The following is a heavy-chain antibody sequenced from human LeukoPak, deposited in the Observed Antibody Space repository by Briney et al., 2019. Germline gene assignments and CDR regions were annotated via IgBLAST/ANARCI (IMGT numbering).Heavy chain of an antibody. CDR3: ARDRGYCSSTSCAYYFDY. J-gene: IGHJ4*02. Sequence: ASVNVSCKASGYTFTGYYMHWVRQAPGQGLEWMGWINPNSGGTNYAQKFQGRVTMTRDTSISTAYMELSRLRSDDTAVYYCARDRGYCSSTSCAYYFDYWGQGTLVTVSS. V-gene: IGHV1-2*02. CDR2: INPNSGGT. CDR1: GYTFTGYY. D-gene: IGHD2-2*01.